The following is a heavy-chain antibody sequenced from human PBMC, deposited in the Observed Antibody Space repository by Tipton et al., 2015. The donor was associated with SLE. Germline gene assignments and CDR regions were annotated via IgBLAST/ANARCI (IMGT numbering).Heavy chain of an antibody. Sequence: TLSLTCTVSGGSISSGSYYWSWIRQPAGKGLEWIGRISSTGSTNYNPSLKSRVTMSVDTSKNQFSLRVTSVTAADSAIYYCTRDRTPDYYYYYMDVWGQGTTVTVSS. CDR3: TRDRTPDYYYYYMDV. CDR2: ISSTGST. V-gene: IGHV4-61*02. D-gene: IGHD2-15*01. CDR1: GGSISSGSYY. J-gene: IGHJ6*03.